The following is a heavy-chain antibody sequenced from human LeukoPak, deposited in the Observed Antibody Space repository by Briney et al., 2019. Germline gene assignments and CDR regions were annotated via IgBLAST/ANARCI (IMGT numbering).Heavy chain of an antibody. CDR1: GFIFSSYW. J-gene: IGHJ4*02. Sequence: QTGGSLRLSCAASGFIFSSYWMSWVRQAPGKGLEWVANIKQDGSEKAYVDSVKGRFTISRDNAKNSLYLQMNSLRAEDTAVYYCAREIAAAGIDYWGQGTLVTVSS. CDR3: AREIAAAGIDY. D-gene: IGHD6-13*01. CDR2: IKQDGSEK. V-gene: IGHV3-7*01.